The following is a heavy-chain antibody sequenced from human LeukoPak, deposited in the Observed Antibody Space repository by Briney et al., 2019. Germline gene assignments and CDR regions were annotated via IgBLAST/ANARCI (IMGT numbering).Heavy chain of an antibody. V-gene: IGHV3-23*01. Sequence: GGSLRLSCAAPGFTFSNCGMSWVRQTPGRGWEWVSAISGSGDSTYYADSVKGRFTISRDNYKNTLYLQMNSLRAEDTAVYYCASHYGSGSWNWLDPWGQGTLVTVSS. CDR1: GFTFSNCG. CDR3: ASHYGSGSWNWLDP. CDR2: ISGSGDST. D-gene: IGHD3-10*01. J-gene: IGHJ5*02.